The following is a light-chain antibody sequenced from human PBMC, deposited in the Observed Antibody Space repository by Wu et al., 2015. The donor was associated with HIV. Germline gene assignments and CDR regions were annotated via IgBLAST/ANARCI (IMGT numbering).Light chain of an antibody. J-gene: IGKJ1*01. CDR1: QSVPSNY. CDR2: GAS. CDR3: HHSME. V-gene: IGKV3-20*01. Sequence: IVMTQSPATLSVSPGERATLSCRASQSVPSNYLGWYQQKPGQAPKLLIHGASVRATGIPDRFSGSGSGTSLTLTITRLGPEDFAMYYCHHSMEFGQGTRVEIK.